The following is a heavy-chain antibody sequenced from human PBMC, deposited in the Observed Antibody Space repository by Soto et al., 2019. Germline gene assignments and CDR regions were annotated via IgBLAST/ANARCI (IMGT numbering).Heavy chain of an antibody. CDR2: IYYSGST. V-gene: IGHV4-39*01. D-gene: IGHD3-10*01. J-gene: IGHJ5*02. CDR3: ARHRGWFGELENWFDP. Sequence: TSETLSLTCTVSGGSISSSSYYWGWIRQPPGKGLEWIGSIYYSGSTYYNPSLKSRVTISVDTSKNQFSLKLSSVTAADTAVYYCARHRGWFGELENWFDPWGQGTLVTVSS. CDR1: GGSISSSSYY.